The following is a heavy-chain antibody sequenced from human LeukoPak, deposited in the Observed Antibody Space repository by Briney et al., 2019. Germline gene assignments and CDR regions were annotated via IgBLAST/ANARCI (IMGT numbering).Heavy chain of an antibody. CDR2: ISAYNGNT. V-gene: IGHV1-18*01. CDR3: ARGYCSSTSCPNDY. CDR1: GYTFTSYG. J-gene: IGHJ4*02. Sequence: ASVKVSCKASGYTFTSYGISWVRQAPGQGLEWMGWISAYNGNTNYVQKLQGRVTMTTDTSTSTAYMELRSLRSDDTAVYYCARGYCSSTSCPNDYWGQGTLVTVSS. D-gene: IGHD2-2*01.